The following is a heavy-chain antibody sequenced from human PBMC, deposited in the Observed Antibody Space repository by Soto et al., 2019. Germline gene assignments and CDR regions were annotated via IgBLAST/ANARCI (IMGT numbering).Heavy chain of an antibody. J-gene: IGHJ6*02. Sequence: GGSLRLSCAASGFTFSGYYMSWIRQAPGKGLEWVSYISSSGSTIYYADSVKGRLTISRDNAKNSLYLQMNSLRAEDTAVYYCARVSTPTEPYYYYGMDVWGQGTTVTVSS. CDR1: GFTFSGYY. V-gene: IGHV3-11*01. CDR3: ARVSTPTEPYYYYGMDV. CDR2: ISSSGSTI.